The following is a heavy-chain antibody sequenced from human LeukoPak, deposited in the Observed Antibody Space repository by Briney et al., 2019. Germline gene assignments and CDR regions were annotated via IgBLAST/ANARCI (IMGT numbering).Heavy chain of an antibody. V-gene: IGHV1-18*01. Sequence: ASVKVSCKASGYTFTNYGISWVRQAPGQGLEWMGWISAYNANTYYAQKLQRRVTMTTDTSTSPAYMELRSLRSDDTAVYYCARDFYSSPDYWGQGTLVTVSS. CDR1: GYTFTNYG. CDR3: ARDFYSSPDY. J-gene: IGHJ4*02. D-gene: IGHD6-13*01. CDR2: ISAYNANT.